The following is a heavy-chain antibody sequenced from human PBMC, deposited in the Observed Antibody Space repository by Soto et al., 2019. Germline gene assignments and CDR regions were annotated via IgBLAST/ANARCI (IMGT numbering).Heavy chain of an antibody. CDR2: IYYSEST. D-gene: IGHD5-12*01. J-gene: IGHJ3*02. CDR3: ERGYSGYDNSGAFDI. V-gene: IGHV4-31*03. Sequence: QVQLQESGPGLVKPSQTLSLTCTVSGGSISSGGYYWSWIRQHPGKGLEWIGYIYYSESTYYNPSLKSGVTISVDTSKNQFSLKLNSVTAADTAVYYCERGYSGYDNSGAFDIWGQGTMVTVSS. CDR1: GGSISSGGYY.